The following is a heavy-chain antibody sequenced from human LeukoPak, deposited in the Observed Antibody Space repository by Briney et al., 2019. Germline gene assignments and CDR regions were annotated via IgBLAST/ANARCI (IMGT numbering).Heavy chain of an antibody. J-gene: IGHJ6*04. CDR2: IIPIFGTA. Sequence: GSSVQVSCLASGGTFSSYAISWVRPAPGQGLEWMGGIIPIFGTANYAQKFQGRVTITADESTSTAYMALSSLRSEDTAVYYCARELGYGSGSYDYYYYGMDVWGKGTTVTVSS. CDR3: ARELGYGSGSYDYYYYGMDV. D-gene: IGHD3-10*01. V-gene: IGHV1-69*01. CDR1: GGTFSSYA.